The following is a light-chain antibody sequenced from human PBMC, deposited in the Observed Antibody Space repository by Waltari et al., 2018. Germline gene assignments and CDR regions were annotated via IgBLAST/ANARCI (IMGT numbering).Light chain of an antibody. V-gene: IGLV1-47*01. CDR1: SSNIGPNY. CDR2: RNN. CDR3: AAWDDSLSGNV. Sequence: QSVLTQPPSASGTPGQRVHISCSGGSSNIGPNYVDWYQQLPGTAPKLLIFRNNQRPSGVPDRFSGSKSGTSASLAISGLRSEDEADYYCAAWDDSLSGNVFGTGTKVTAL. J-gene: IGLJ1*01.